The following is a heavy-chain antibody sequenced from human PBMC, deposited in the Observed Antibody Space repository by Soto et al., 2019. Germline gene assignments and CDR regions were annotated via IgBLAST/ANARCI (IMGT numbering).Heavy chain of an antibody. CDR1: GFTFSSYA. D-gene: IGHD3-3*02. Sequence: GGSLRLSCAASGFTFSSYAMSWVRQAPGKGLEWVSAINVDGSGTNYADSVRGRFTISRDNAKNTLYLQMNSLRAEDTAVYYCARGAFPYYFDYWGQGPLVTVSS. J-gene: IGHJ4*02. CDR3: ARGAFPYYFDY. CDR2: INVDGSGT. V-gene: IGHV3-74*01.